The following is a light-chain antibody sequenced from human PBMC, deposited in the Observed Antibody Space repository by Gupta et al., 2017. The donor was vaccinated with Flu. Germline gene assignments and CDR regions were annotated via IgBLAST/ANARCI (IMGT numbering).Light chain of an antibody. CDR1: SSDVGGYNY. CDR3: GSHGGSYTYWV. CDR2: DVS. Sequence: HSALTQPRSVSGSPGPSVTISCTGTSSDVGGYNYVSWYQQHPGKAPKVMIYDVSNRPSGVPDRFSGSKSGNTASLTISGLQAEDEADYYCGSHGGSYTYWVFGGGTKLTVL. V-gene: IGLV2-11*01. J-gene: IGLJ3*02.